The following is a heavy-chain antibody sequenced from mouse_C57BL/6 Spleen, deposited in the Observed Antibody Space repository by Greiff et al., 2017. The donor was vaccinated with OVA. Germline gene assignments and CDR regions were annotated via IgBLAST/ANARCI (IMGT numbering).Heavy chain of an antibody. CDR2: IDPENGDT. CDR3: TTAGGGGDY. CDR1: GFNIKDDY. J-gene: IGHJ2*01. Sequence: VQLKESGAELVRPGASVKLSCPASGFNIKDDYMHWVKQRPEQGLEWIGWIDPENGDTESASKFQGKAPITADTSSNTAYLQRSSLTAEDTAVNYCTTAGGGGDYWGQGTTLTVSS. V-gene: IGHV14-4*01.